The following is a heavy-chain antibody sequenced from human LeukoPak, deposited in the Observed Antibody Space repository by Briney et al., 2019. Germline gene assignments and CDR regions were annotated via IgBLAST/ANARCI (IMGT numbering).Heavy chain of an antibody. J-gene: IGHJ6*03. CDR2: IKQDGSEK. Sequence: GGSLRLSCAASGFTFSSYWMSWVRQAPGKGLEWVANIKQDGSEKYYVDSVKGRFTISRDNAKNSLYLQMNSLRAEDTAVYYCARDFLELAKDYYYYYMDVWGKGTTVTVSS. CDR3: ARDFLELAKDYYYYYMDV. D-gene: IGHD1-7*01. CDR1: GFTFSSYW. V-gene: IGHV3-7*01.